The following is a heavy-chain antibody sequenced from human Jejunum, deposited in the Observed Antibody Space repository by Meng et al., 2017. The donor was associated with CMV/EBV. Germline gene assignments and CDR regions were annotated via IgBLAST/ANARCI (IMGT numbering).Heavy chain of an antibody. J-gene: IGHJ6*02. CDR3: ARGNYYDSSRPYYHALDV. CDR1: ISEYY. CDR2: IYYTGST. Sequence: ISEYYWSWIRQPPGKGLEWIGYIYYTGSTNYNPSLKSRVTISLDTSKNQFSLRLSSLTAADTAVYYCARGNYYDSSRPYYHALDVWGLGTTVTVSS. D-gene: IGHD3-22*01. V-gene: IGHV4-59*01.